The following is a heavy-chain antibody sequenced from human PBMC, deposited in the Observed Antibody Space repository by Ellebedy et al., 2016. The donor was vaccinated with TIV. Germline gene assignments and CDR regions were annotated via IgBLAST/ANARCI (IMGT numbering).Heavy chain of an antibody. J-gene: IGHJ5*02. D-gene: IGHD3-16*02. CDR2: ISSTSNYT. V-gene: IGHV3-11*06. CDR3: VRDLTWGSHRRYDR. Sequence: PGGSLRLSCAGSGFILRDYYMSWIRQTPGKGLEWLSYISSTSNYTGYADSVKGRFTISRDNAKNSVYLQMNSLRPEDTAIYYCVRDLTWGSHRRYDRWGQGAVVTVSS. CDR1: GFILRDYY.